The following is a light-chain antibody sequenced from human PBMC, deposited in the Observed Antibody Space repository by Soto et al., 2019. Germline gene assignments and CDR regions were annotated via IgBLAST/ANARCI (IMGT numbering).Light chain of an antibody. J-gene: IGKJ5*01. V-gene: IGKV3-15*01. CDR1: QSVSSN. Sequence: EIVMTQSPATLSVSPGERATLSCRASQSVSSNLAWYQQKPGQARRLLIYGASTRDTGIPARFSGSGSGTEFTLAICSLQSEDFAVYYCQQYNNWPSTFGQGTRLEIK. CDR3: QQYNNWPST. CDR2: GAS.